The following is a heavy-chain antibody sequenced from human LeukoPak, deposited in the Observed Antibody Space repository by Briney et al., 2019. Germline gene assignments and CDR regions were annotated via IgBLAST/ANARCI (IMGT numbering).Heavy chain of an antibody. CDR1: GLIFSTYG. V-gene: IGHV3-33*01. D-gene: IGHD3-10*01. CDR3: ARDLSMVRGPLDY. CDR2: IWYDGSDI. Sequence: GRSLRLSCAVAGLIFSTYGMHWVRQAPGRGLGWVAVIWYDGSDIYYADSVKGRFTISRDNSKNTLYLQVNSLRAEDTAVYYCARDLSMVRGPLDYWGQGTLVTVSS. J-gene: IGHJ4*02.